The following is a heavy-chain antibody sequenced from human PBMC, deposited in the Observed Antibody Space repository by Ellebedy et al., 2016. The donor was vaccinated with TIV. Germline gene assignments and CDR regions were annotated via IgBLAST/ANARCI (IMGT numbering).Heavy chain of an antibody. CDR1: GGTFSRYA. D-gene: IGHD2-15*01. V-gene: IGHV1-8*01. CDR3: GRGRGYASTGRVYYFDY. Sequence: AASVKVSCKASGGTFSRYALNWVRQATGQGLEWVGWMNPNSGNTGSAQKFQGRVNMTRDSSISTAYMELSSLRSEDAAVYYCGRGRGYASTGRVYYFDYWGQGSLVTVSS. CDR2: MNPNSGNT. J-gene: IGHJ4*02.